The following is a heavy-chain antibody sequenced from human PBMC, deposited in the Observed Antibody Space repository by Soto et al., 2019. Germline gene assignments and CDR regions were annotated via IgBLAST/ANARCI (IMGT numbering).Heavy chain of an antibody. CDR3: ARAIAAAGYCFDY. V-gene: IGHV1-69*06. D-gene: IGHD6-13*01. CDR1: GGTFSSYA. Sequence: GASVKVSCKASGGTFSSYAISWVRQAPGPGLEWMGGIIPIFGTANYAKKFQGRVTITADKSTSTAYMERSSLRSEDTAVYYCARAIAAAGYCFDYWGQGTLVTVSS. CDR2: IIPIFGTA. J-gene: IGHJ4*02.